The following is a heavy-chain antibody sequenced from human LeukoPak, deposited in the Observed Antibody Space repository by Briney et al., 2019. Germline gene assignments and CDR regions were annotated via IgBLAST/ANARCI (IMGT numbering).Heavy chain of an antibody. V-gene: IGHV3-74*01. Sequence: GGSLRLSCAASGVTFSSHWMHWVRQAPGKGLVWVSRINRDGSSTTYADSVRGRFTISRDNAKNTLFLQMNSLRAEDTAVYYCARDKGTLTLGLDYWGQGTLVTVSS. CDR2: INRDGSST. J-gene: IGHJ4*02. CDR3: ARDKGTLTLGLDY. D-gene: IGHD3-10*01. CDR1: GVTFSSHW.